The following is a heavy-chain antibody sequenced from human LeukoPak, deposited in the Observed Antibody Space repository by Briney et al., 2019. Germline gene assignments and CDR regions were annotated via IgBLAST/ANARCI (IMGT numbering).Heavy chain of an antibody. CDR3: ATDPPSSGYYTGFDY. D-gene: IGHD3-22*01. J-gene: IGHJ4*02. V-gene: IGHV1-24*01. CDR2: FDPEDGET. CDR1: GYTLTELS. Sequence: SVKVSCKISGYTLTELSMHWVRQAPGKGLEWMGGFDPEDGETIYAQKFQGRVTMTEDTSTDTAYMELSSLRSEDTAVYYCATDPPSSGYYTGFDYWGQGTLVTVSS.